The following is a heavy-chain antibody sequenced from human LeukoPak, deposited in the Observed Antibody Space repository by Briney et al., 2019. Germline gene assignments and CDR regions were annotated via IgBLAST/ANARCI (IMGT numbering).Heavy chain of an antibody. CDR3: AISWGGALDY. V-gene: IGHV3-7*03. Sequence: GGSLRLSCVASGFTFSKYWMSWVRQAPGKGLEWVANIKKDGSEKDYVDSAKGRFTIFRDNAKNSLYLQTNSLRAEDTAVYYCAISWGGALDYWGQGIPVTVSA. J-gene: IGHJ4*02. CDR2: IKKDGSEK. CDR1: GFTFSKYW. D-gene: IGHD6-13*01.